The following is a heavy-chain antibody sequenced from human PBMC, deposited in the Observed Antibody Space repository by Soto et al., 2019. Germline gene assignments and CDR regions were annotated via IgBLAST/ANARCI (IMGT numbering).Heavy chain of an antibody. CDR2: ISGSGGSK. Sequence: GGSLRLSCAASGFTFSSYTMSWVRQAPGKGLEWVSGISGSGGSKYYSDSVKGRFTISRDNSKNTLFLQMDSLRAEDTAVYYCATEAVAGYFDSWGQGTLVTVSS. CDR1: GFTFSSYT. J-gene: IGHJ4*02. D-gene: IGHD6-19*01. V-gene: IGHV3-23*01. CDR3: ATEAVAGYFDS.